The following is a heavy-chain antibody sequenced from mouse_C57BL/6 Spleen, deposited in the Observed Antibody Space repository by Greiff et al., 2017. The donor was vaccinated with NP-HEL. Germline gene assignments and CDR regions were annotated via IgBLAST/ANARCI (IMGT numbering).Heavy chain of an antibody. CDR1: GYTFTSYG. CDR2: IYPRSGNT. Sequence: VQLQQSGAELARPGVSVKLSCKASGYTFTSYGISWVKQRTGQGLEWIGEIYPRSGNTYYNEKFKGKATLTADKSSSTAYMELRSLTSEDSAVYFCARGEDGAGRRDYFDYWGQGTTLTVSS. CDR3: ARGEDGAGRRDYFDY. D-gene: IGHD3-1*01. J-gene: IGHJ2*01. V-gene: IGHV1-81*01.